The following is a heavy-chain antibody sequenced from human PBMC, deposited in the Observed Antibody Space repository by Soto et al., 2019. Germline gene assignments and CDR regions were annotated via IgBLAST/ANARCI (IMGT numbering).Heavy chain of an antibody. V-gene: IGHV1-69*04. CDR3: AREGRGVIIDDAFDI. J-gene: IGHJ3*02. CDR2: IIPILGIA. D-gene: IGHD3-10*01. CDR1: GGTFSSYT. Sequence: ASVKVSCKASGGTFSSYTISWVRQAPGQGLEWMGRIIPILGIANYAQKFQGRVTITADKSTSTAYMELSSLRSEDTAVYYCAREGRGVIIDDAFDIWGQGTMVTVSS.